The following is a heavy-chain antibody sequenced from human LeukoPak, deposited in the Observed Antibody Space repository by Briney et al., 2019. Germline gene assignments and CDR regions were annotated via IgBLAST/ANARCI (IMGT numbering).Heavy chain of an antibody. V-gene: IGHV3-23*01. CDR3: AKDRKVAGWYSGSYYDVDY. Sequence: GGSLRLSCAASGFTFSSYAMSWVRQAPGKGLEWVSAISGSGGSTYYADSVKGRFTISRDNSKNTLYLQMNSLRAGDTAVYYCAKDRKVAGWYSGSYYDVDYWGQGTLVTVSS. CDR2: ISGSGGST. J-gene: IGHJ4*02. D-gene: IGHD1-26*01. CDR1: GFTFSSYA.